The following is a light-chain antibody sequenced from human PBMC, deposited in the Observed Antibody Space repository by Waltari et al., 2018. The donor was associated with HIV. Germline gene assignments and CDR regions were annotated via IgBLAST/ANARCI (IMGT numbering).Light chain of an antibody. CDR1: SSHVGGSEY. J-gene: IGLJ6*01. Sequence: QPALTQPPSASGSLGQSVTISCTGTSSHVGGSEYVSCYQHHPDKAPKLILYEVNKRPSGVPDRFSGSKSDNTASLTVAGLQDDDEAHYYCASYGDTNRVLFGGGTRVTVL. CDR3: ASYGDTNRVL. CDR2: EVN. V-gene: IGLV2-8*01.